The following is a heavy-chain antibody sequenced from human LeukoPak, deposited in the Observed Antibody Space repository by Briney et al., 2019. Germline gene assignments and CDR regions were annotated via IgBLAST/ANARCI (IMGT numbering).Heavy chain of an antibody. J-gene: IGHJ4*02. V-gene: IGHV3-53*01. Sequence: GGSLRLSCAASGFAFNTYSMNWVRQSPGKGLQWISFIYGGGNTLYADSVRDRFSISRDNSKSTLYLQMSSLRVEDTAVYYCATGGRSGMAFDFWGQGTLVTVSS. CDR3: ATGGRSGMAFDF. CDR1: GFAFNTYS. D-gene: IGHD2-8*01. CDR2: IYGGGNT.